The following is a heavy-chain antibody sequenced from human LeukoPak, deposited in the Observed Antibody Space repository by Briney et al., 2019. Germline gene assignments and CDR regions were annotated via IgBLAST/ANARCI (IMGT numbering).Heavy chain of an antibody. J-gene: IGHJ4*02. CDR1: GFTFSSYS. Sequence: GGSLRLSCAAAGFTFSSYSMNWVRQAPGKGVEWVSSISSSSSYIYYADSVKGRFTISRDNAKNSLYLQMNSLRAEDTAVYYCARGWSYYYDSSGYYYWGQGTLVTVSS. D-gene: IGHD3-22*01. V-gene: IGHV3-21*04. CDR3: ARGWSYYYDSSGYYY. CDR2: ISSSSSYI.